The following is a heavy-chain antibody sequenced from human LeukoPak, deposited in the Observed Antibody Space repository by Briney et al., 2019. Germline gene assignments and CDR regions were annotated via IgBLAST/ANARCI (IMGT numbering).Heavy chain of an antibody. V-gene: IGHV1-2*06. Sequence: ASVKVSCKASGYTFTAYYMHWVRQARGQGLEWMGRINPNSGGTNYAQKFQGRVTMTRDTSIRTAYMDESRLRSGDTAVYYCASGPYAGYWGQGTLVTVSS. CDR1: GYTFTAYY. D-gene: IGHD2-8*01. J-gene: IGHJ4*02. CDR3: ASGPYAGY. CDR2: INPNSGGT.